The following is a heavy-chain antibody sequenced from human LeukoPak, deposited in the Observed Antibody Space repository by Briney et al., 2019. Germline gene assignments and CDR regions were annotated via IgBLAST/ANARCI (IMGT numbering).Heavy chain of an antibody. D-gene: IGHD1-1*01. CDR3: ARGGRAGTTWPTLYYYYYYMDV. CDR2: IYYSGST. Sequence: PSETPSLTCTVSGGSISSYYWSWIRQAPGKGLEGIGYIYYSGSTNYNPSLKSRVTISVDTSKNQFSLKLSSVTAADTAVYYCARGGRAGTTWPTLYYYYYYMDVWGKGTTVTVSS. V-gene: IGHV4-59*01. CDR1: GGSISSYY. J-gene: IGHJ6*03.